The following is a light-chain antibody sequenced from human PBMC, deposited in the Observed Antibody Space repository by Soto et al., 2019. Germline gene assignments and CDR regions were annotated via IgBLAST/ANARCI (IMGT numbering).Light chain of an antibody. J-gene: IGKJ4*01. CDR2: LGS. Sequence: DIVMTQSPLSLPVTPGEPASISCRSSQSLLHSNGYNYLDWYLQKPGQSLQLLIYLGSNRASGVPDRFSGSGSGTDFTLKISRLEAEDVGVYYCMQALQTLLTFGGGTKVEIK. CDR1: QSLLHSNGYNY. CDR3: MQALQTLLT. V-gene: IGKV2-28*01.